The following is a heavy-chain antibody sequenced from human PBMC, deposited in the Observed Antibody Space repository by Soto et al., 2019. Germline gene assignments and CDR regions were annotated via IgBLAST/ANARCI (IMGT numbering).Heavy chain of an antibody. CDR3: XXXXXXXXXXYFDL. Sequence: EVQLVESGGGLVQPGGSLRLSCAASGFTVSSHYMXWXXXXXXXXXEWVSVIYSGGSTYYTDSVKGRFTISRDNSKNTXXXXXXXXXXXXXXXXXXXXXXXXXXXXYFDLWGRGTLVTVSS. V-gene: IGHV3-66*01. J-gene: IGHJ2*01. CDR2: IYSGGST. CDR1: GFTVSSHY.